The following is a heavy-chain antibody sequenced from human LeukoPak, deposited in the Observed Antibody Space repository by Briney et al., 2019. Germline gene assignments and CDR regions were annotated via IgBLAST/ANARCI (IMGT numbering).Heavy chain of an antibody. CDR2: IYYSGST. Sequence: SETLSLTCTVSGGSISNYYWSWIRQPPGKGLEWIGYIYYSGSTNYNPSLKSRVTISVDTSKNQFSLKLSSVTAADTAVYYCATARGYFDYWGQGTLVTVSS. J-gene: IGHJ4*02. D-gene: IGHD3-10*01. CDR3: ATARGYFDY. V-gene: IGHV4-59*01. CDR1: GGSISNYY.